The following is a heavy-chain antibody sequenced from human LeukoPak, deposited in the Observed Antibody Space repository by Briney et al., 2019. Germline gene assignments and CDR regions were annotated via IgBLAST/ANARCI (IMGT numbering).Heavy chain of an antibody. CDR2: IKQDGSEK. CDR3: TTDSGYRAY. V-gene: IGHV3-7*03. D-gene: IGHD3-9*01. J-gene: IGHJ4*02. CDR1: GFTFSSYW. Sequence: GGSLRLSCAASGFTFSSYWMSWVRQAPGKGLEWVANIKQDGSEKYCVDSVKGRFTISRDNAKNSVYLQMNSLRAEDTAVYYCTTDSGYRAYWGQGTLVTVSS.